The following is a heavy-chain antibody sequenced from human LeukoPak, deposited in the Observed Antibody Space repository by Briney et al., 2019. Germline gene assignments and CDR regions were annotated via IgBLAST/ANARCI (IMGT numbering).Heavy chain of an antibody. V-gene: IGHV4-4*09. Sequence: PSETLSLTCTVSGGSISSYYWSWIRQPPGKGLEWIGYIYTSGSTNYNPSLKSRVTISVDTSKNQFSLKLSSVTAADTAVYYRARRRTLYYYDSSGYSLSNWFDPWGQGTLVTVSS. CDR1: GGSISSYY. J-gene: IGHJ5*02. D-gene: IGHD3-22*01. CDR3: ARRRTLYYYDSSGYSLSNWFDP. CDR2: IYTSGST.